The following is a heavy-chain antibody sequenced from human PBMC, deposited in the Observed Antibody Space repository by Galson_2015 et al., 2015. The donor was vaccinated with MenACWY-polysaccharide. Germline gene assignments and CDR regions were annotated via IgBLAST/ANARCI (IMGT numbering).Heavy chain of an antibody. V-gene: IGHV3-74*01. CDR1: GFTFSNYW. D-gene: IGHD1-26*01. CDR2: IKDDGSIT. CDR3: TRDFGSRSFGDY. J-gene: IGHJ4*02. Sequence: SLRLSCAASGFTFSNYWMHWVRHSPGKGLEWVARIKDDGSITNYADSVKGRFTISRDNSKNTLYLQMNSLTVEDTAVYYCTRDFGSRSFGDYWGQGTLVTVSS.